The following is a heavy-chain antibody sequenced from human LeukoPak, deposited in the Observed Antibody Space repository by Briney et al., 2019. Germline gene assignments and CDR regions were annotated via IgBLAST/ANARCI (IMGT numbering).Heavy chain of an antibody. CDR1: GYTFTGYY. J-gene: IGHJ4*02. V-gene: IGHV1-2*02. D-gene: IGHD6-19*01. Sequence: ASXKVSCKASGYTFTGYYMHWVRQAPGQGREWMGGMNPNSGGTNYAQKFQGRVTMTRDTSISTAYMELSRLRSDATAVYYCARSPFRSGWYTGDYWGQGTLVTVSS. CDR3: ARSPFRSGWYTGDY. CDR2: MNPNSGGT.